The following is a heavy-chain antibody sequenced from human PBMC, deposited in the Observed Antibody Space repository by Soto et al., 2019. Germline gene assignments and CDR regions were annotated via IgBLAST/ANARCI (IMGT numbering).Heavy chain of an antibody. CDR2: IKQDGSEK. CDR3: ARPGLVVVITSVWYFEL. J-gene: IGHJ2*01. Sequence: EVQLVESGGGLVQPGGSLRLSCSASGFTFSHYWMSWVRQAPGKGLEWVANIKQDGSEKYYVDSVKGRFTISRDNAKNSLYLQMNSLRAWDTAVYYCARPGLVVVITSVWYFELWCRGTLVTVSS. V-gene: IGHV3-7*01. CDR1: GFTFSHYW. D-gene: IGHD3-22*01.